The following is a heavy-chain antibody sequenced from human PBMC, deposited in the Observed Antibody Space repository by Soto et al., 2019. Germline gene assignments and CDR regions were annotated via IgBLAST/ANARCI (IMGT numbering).Heavy chain of an antibody. CDR2: IYYSGST. CDR1: GGSISSSSYY. Sequence: NPSETLSLTCTVSGGSISSSSYYWGWIRQPPGKGLEWIGSIYYSGSTYYNPSLKSRVTISVDTSKNQFSLKLSSVTAADTAVYYCARIPIIAARLFDYWGQGTLVTVSS. J-gene: IGHJ4*02. V-gene: IGHV4-39*01. CDR3: ARIPIIAARLFDY. D-gene: IGHD6-6*01.